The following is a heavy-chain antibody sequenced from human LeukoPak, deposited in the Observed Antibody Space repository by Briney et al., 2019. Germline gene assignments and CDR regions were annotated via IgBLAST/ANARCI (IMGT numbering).Heavy chain of an antibody. CDR1: GGSFSGYY. CDR2: INHSGST. CDR3: ARAVLGGVIVHHDYYYMDV. D-gene: IGHD3-16*02. J-gene: IGHJ6*03. Sequence: SETLSLTCAVYGGSFSGYYWSWIRQPPGKGLEWIGEINHSGSTNYNPSLKSRVTISVDTSKNQFSLKLSSVTAADTAVYYCARAVLGGVIVHHDYYYMDVWGTGTTVTVSS. V-gene: IGHV4-34*01.